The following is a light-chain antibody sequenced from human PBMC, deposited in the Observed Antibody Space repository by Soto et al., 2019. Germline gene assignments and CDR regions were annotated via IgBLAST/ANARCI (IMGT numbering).Light chain of an antibody. CDR1: SSNIGAGYD. V-gene: IGLV1-40*01. J-gene: IGLJ2*01. Sequence: QSVRTQPPSVSGAPGPRVTISCTGCSSNIGAGYDVHWYQQLPGTAPKLLIYGNSNRPSGVPDRFSGSKSGTSASLAITGLQAEDEADYYCQAYDSSLSGVVFGGGTKLTVL. CDR3: QAYDSSLSGVV. CDR2: GNS.